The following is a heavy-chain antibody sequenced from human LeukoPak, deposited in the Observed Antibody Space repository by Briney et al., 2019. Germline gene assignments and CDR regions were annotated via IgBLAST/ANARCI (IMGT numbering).Heavy chain of an antibody. CDR1: GGSISSGGYY. D-gene: IGHD2-21*02. Sequence: PSQTLSLTCTVSGGSISSGGYYWSWIRQHPGKGLEWIGSIYYSGSTNYNPSLQGRVTISLDTSRNQFSLKLSSVTAADTAVYYCARVSVYCGGDCYAFDYWGQGTLVTVSS. V-gene: IGHV4-31*03. CDR2: IYYSGST. J-gene: IGHJ4*02. CDR3: ARVSVYCGGDCYAFDY.